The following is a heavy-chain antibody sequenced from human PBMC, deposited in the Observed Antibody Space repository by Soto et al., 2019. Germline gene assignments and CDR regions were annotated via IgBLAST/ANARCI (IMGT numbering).Heavy chain of an antibody. Sequence: QMQLVESGGGVVQPGRSLRLSCAASGFTFRSYGIHWVRQAPGKGLEWVELIWFDGSKKYYVDSVKGRFAVSRDNSKNTLYLQMNSLRVEDTAVYYCARDRLVPYGYGMDVWGQVTTVTVSS. J-gene: IGHJ6*02. CDR1: GFTFRSYG. D-gene: IGHD2-2*01. CDR3: ARDRLVPYGYGMDV. V-gene: IGHV3-33*01. CDR2: IWFDGSKK.